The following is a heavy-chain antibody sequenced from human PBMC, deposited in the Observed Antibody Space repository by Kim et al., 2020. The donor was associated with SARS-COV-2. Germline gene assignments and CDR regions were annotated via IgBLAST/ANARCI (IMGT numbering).Heavy chain of an antibody. J-gene: IGHJ4*02. CDR1: GGSISSYY. Sequence: SETLSLTCTVSGGSISSYYWSWIRQPPGKGLEWIGYIYYSWSTNYNPSLKSRVTISVDTSKNQFSLKLSSVTAADTAVYYCARVMTDDFWSGYPDYWGQGTLVTVSS. CDR3: ARVMTDDFWSGYPDY. V-gene: IGHV4-59*13. D-gene: IGHD3-3*01. CDR2: IYYSWST.